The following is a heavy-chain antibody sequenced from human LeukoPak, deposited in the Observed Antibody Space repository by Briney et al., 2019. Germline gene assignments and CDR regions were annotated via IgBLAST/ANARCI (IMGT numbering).Heavy chain of an antibody. CDR3: ARLWGLGELFRNWFDP. Sequence: SETLSLTCTVSGDSISSGSYYWSWIRQPAGKGLEWIGRIYTSGSTNYNPSLKSRVTISVDTSKTQFSLKLSSVIAADTAVYYCARLWGLGELFRNWFDPWGQGTLVTVSS. V-gene: IGHV4-61*02. D-gene: IGHD3-10*01. CDR2: IYTSGST. CDR1: GDSISSGSYY. J-gene: IGHJ5*02.